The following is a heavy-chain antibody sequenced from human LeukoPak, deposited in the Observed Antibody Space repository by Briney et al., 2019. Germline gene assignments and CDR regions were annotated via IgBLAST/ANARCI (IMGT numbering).Heavy chain of an antibody. V-gene: IGHV4-34*01. CDR3: ARVGYSNYIVSYYGMDV. CDR1: GGSFSGYY. CDR2: INHSGST. J-gene: IGHJ6*02. Sequence: ETLSPTCAVYGGSFSGYYWSWIRQPPGKGLEWIGEINHSGSTNYNPSLKSRVTISVDTSKNQFSLKLSSVTAADTAVYYCARVGYSNYIVSYYGMDVWGQGTTVTVSS. D-gene: IGHD4-11*01.